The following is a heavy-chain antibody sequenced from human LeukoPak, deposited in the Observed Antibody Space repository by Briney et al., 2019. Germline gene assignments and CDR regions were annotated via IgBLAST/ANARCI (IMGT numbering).Heavy chain of an antibody. Sequence: SVKVSCKASGFTFTSSAVQWVRQARGQRLEWIGWIVVGSGNTNYAQKFQERVTITRDMSTSTAYMELSSLRSEDTAVYYCAADPPSSGWGRDAFDIWGQGTMVTVCS. CDR2: IVVGSGNT. CDR1: GFTFTSSA. J-gene: IGHJ3*02. CDR3: AADPPSSGWGRDAFDI. V-gene: IGHV1-58*01. D-gene: IGHD6-19*01.